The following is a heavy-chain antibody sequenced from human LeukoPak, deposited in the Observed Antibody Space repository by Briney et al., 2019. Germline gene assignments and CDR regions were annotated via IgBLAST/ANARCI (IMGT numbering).Heavy chain of an antibody. D-gene: IGHD2-2*01. CDR2: INHSGST. Sequence: SETLSLTCAVYGGSFSGYYWSWIRQPPGKGLEGIGEINHSGSTNYNPSLKSRVTISVDTSKNQFSLKLSSVTAADTAVYYCARGHCSSTSCYPAATFDPWGQGTLVTVSS. J-gene: IGHJ5*02. CDR3: ARGHCSSTSCYPAATFDP. V-gene: IGHV4-34*01. CDR1: GGSFSGYY.